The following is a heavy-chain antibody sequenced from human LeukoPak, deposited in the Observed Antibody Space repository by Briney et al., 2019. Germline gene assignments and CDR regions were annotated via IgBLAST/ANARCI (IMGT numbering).Heavy chain of an antibody. CDR3: ARDRDLDYSKDY. D-gene: IGHD4-11*01. J-gene: IGHJ4*02. CDR2: IWYDGSNK. CDR1: GFTFSGYG. V-gene: IGHV3-33*01. Sequence: PGGSLRLSCAASGFTFSGYGMHWVRQAPGKGLEGVAVIWYDGSNKYYADSVKGRFTISRDNSKNTLYLQMNSLRAEDTAVYYCARDRDLDYSKDYWGQGTLVTVSS.